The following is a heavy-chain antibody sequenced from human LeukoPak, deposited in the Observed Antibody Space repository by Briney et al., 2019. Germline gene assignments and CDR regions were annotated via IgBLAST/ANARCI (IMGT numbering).Heavy chain of an antibody. CDR2: ISYDGSNK. V-gene: IGHV3-30*18. CDR1: GFTFSSYG. J-gene: IGHJ6*02. CDR3: AKEAYLDV. Sequence: GGSLRLSCAASGFTFSSYGMHWVRQAPGKGLEWVAVISYDGSNKYYADSVKGRFTISRDNSKNTLYLQMNSLRAEDTAVYYCAKEAYLDVWGQGITVTVSS. D-gene: IGHD3-10*01.